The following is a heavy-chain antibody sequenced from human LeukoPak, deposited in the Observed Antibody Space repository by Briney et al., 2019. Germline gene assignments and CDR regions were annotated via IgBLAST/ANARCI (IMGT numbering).Heavy chain of an antibody. CDR1: GITLSNYG. CDR2: ISDSGGRT. Sequence: GGSLRLSCAVSGITLSNYGMSWVRQAPGKGLEWVTGISDSGGRTNYADSVKGRFTISRDNPKNTLYLQMNSLRVEDTAVYFCAKRGVVIRVILVGFHKEAYYFDSWGQGALVTVSS. V-gene: IGHV3-23*01. D-gene: IGHD3-22*01. CDR3: AKRGVVIRVILVGFHKEAYYFDS. J-gene: IGHJ4*02.